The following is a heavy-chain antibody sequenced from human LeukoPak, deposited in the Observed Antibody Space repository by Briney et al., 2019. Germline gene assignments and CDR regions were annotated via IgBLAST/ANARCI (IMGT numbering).Heavy chain of an antibody. D-gene: IGHD5-12*01. V-gene: IGHV4-39*07. CDR1: GGSISSSSYY. J-gene: IGHJ4*02. CDR3: ARRAATTRWYFDY. CDR2: IYYSGST. Sequence: SETLSLTCTVSGGSISSSSYYWGWIRQPPGKGLEWIGSIYYSGSTYYNPSLKSRVTISVDTSKNQFSLKLSSVTAADTAVYYCARRAATTRWYFDYWGQGTLVTVSS.